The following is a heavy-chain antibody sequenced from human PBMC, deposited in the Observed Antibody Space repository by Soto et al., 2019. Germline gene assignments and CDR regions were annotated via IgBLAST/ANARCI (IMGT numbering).Heavy chain of an antibody. Sequence: GGSLRLSCAASGFTFSSYAMSWVRQAPGKGLEWVSAISGSGGSTYYADSVKGRFTISRDNSKNTLYLQMNSLRAEDTAVYYCAKDTQFLKRSSTYYDILTGYYMFRSFAYSGQGTLVTVSS. CDR1: GFTFSSYA. J-gene: IGHJ4*02. D-gene: IGHD3-9*01. V-gene: IGHV3-23*01. CDR3: AKDTQFLKRSSTYYDILTGYYMFRSFAY. CDR2: ISGSGGST.